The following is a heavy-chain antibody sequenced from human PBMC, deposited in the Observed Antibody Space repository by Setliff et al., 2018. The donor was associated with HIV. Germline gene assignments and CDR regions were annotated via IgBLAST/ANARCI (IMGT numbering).Heavy chain of an antibody. J-gene: IGHJ1*01. CDR1: GFTFSSYA. CDR3: AKRDYEDSTSYAPFFQY. Sequence: PGGSLRLSCAASGFTFSSYAMSWVRQAPGKGLEWVSGITGSGDNTYYADNVEGRFIISRDNSQKTLYLQMNSLTAEDTAIYYCAKRDYEDSTSYAPFFQYWGQGTLVTVSS. CDR2: ITGSGDNT. D-gene: IGHD3-22*01. V-gene: IGHV3-23*01.